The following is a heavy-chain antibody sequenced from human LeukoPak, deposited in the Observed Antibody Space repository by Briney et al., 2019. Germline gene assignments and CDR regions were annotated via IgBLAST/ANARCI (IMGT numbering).Heavy chain of an antibody. Sequence: GGSLRLSCAASGFDFGAYEMNWVRQAPGKGLEWVAYFAGSDATKYYADSVRGRFTISRDNAKKSLYLQMNSLRAEDTALYYCTTLGYHLDSWGQGTLVTVSS. J-gene: IGHJ4*02. CDR3: TTLGYHLDS. CDR1: GFDFGAYE. CDR2: FAGSDATK. V-gene: IGHV3-48*03. D-gene: IGHD3-22*01.